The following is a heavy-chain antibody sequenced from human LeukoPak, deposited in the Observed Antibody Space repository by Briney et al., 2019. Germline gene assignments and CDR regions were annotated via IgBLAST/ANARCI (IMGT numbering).Heavy chain of an antibody. J-gene: IGHJ2*01. V-gene: IGHV3-49*04. Sequence: GGSLRLSCTASGFTFCYYAVSWVRQAPGKGLEWGGFIRSKGHGGTTEYATSVKGRFTISRDDSKSIAHLQMNSLKTEDTAVYYCTRDTFIGYDSSGYYYRGVFDLWGRGTLVTVSS. CDR2: IRSKGHGGTT. CDR3: TRDTFIGYDSSGYYYRGVFDL. CDR1: GFTFCYYA. D-gene: IGHD3-22*01.